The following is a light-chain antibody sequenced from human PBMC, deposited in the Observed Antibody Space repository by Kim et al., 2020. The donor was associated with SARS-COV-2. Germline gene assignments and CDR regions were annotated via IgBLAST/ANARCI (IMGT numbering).Light chain of an antibody. CDR1: QGVSSSH. V-gene: IGKV3-20*01. CDR2: GAS. CDR3: QQYGSSPPTT. J-gene: IGKJ2*01. Sequence: EVVLTQSPGTLSLSPGERATLSCRASQGVSSSHLAWYQQKPGQAPRLLIYGASRRATGIPDRFSGSGSGTDFTLTISRLEPEDFAVYYCQQYGSSPPTTFGQGTKLEIK.